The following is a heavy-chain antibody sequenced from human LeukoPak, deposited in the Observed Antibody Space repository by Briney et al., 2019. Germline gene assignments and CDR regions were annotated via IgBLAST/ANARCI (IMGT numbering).Heavy chain of an antibody. CDR1: GFTFSGYS. D-gene: IGHD2-15*01. V-gene: IGHV3-23*01. J-gene: IGHJ4*02. CDR2: ISNNGGYT. CDR3: AKQLGYCSDGSCYFPY. Sequence: GGSLRLSCTASGFTFSGYSMNWIRQAPGKGLEWVSAISNNGGYTYYADSVQGRFTISRDNSKSTLCLQMNSLRTEDTAVYYCAKQLGYCSDGSCYFPYWGQGTLVTVSS.